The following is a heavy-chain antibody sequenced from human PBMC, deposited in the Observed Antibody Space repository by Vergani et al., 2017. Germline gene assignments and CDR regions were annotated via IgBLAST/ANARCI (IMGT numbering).Heavy chain of an antibody. CDR2: MSYDGTQK. V-gene: IGHV3-30*03. J-gene: IGHJ1*01. Sequence: QVQLVESGGGVVQRGGSLRLSCATSGFTLSNYDMQWIRQAPGKGLEWVAVMSYDGTQKYYADSVKGRFTISRDNSKSTLYLQMNSLRTEDTAVYYCATKSCGTPGCQIGYFREWGQGTLVTVSS. CDR3: ATKSCGTPGCQIGYFRE. CDR1: GFTLSNYD. D-gene: IGHD1-1*01.